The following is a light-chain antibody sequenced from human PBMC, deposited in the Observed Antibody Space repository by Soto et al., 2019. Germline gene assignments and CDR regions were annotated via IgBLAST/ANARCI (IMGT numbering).Light chain of an antibody. CDR1: QSLNSD. CDR2: GAS. CDR3: QQYNSWPLT. Sequence: ETVMTQSPATLSMSPGERATLSCRASQSLNSDLAWYQQKPGQAPRLLIYGASTRATGIPGRFSGSGSGTQFTLTISSLQSEDFPVYYCQQYNSWPLTFGGGTKVDIK. J-gene: IGKJ4*01. V-gene: IGKV3-15*01.